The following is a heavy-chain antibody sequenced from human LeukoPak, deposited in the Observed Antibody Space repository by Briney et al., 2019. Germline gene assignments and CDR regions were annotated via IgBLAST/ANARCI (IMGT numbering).Heavy chain of an antibody. J-gene: IGHJ3*02. CDR3: ARELDLYYGSGSYYNDAFDI. Sequence: SETLSLTCAVYGGSFSGYYWSWIRQPPGKGLEWIGEINHSGSTNYNPSLKSRVTISVDTSKNQFSLKLSSVTAADTAVYYCARELDLYYGSGSYYNDAFDIWGQGTMVTVSS. V-gene: IGHV4-34*01. CDR1: GGSFSGYY. CDR2: INHSGST. D-gene: IGHD3-10*01.